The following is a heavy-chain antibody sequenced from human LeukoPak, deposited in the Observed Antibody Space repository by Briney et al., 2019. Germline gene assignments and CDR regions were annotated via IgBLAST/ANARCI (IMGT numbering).Heavy chain of an antibody. Sequence: SVKVSCKASGGTFSSYAISWVRQAPGQGLEWMGGIIPIFGTANYAQKFQGRVTITADESTSTAYMELSSLRSEDTAVYYCARVLGCSSTSCPPNWFDPWGQGTLVTVSS. CDR2: IIPIFGTA. J-gene: IGHJ5*02. CDR1: GGTFSSYA. CDR3: ARVLGCSSTSCPPNWFDP. V-gene: IGHV1-69*01. D-gene: IGHD2-2*01.